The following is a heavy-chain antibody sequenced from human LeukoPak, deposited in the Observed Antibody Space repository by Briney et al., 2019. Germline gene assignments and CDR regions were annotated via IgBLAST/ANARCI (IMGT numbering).Heavy chain of an antibody. CDR2: IYSGGST. J-gene: IGHJ2*01. Sequence: GGSLRLSCAASGFTVSSNYMTWVRQAPGKGLEWVSLIYSGGSTNYADSVKGRFTISRDNSKNTLYLQVDSLRAEDTAVYYCARATNGVYWYFDLWGRGTLVTVSS. CDR3: ARATNGVYWYFDL. CDR1: GFTVSSNY. D-gene: IGHD2-8*01. V-gene: IGHV3-66*01.